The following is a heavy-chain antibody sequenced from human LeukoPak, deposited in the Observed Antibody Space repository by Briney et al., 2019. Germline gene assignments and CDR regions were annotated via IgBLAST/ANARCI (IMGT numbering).Heavy chain of an antibody. V-gene: IGHV4-59*12. CDR3: ARERAPYYYDSSGYHRVFDY. Sequence: SETLSLTCTVSGGSISSYYWSWIRQPPGKGLEWIGYIYYSGSTNYNPSLKSRVTISVDTSKNQFSLKLSSVTAADTAVYYCARERAPYYYDSSGYHRVFDYWGQGTLVTVSS. CDR1: GGSISSYY. D-gene: IGHD3-22*01. J-gene: IGHJ4*02. CDR2: IYYSGST.